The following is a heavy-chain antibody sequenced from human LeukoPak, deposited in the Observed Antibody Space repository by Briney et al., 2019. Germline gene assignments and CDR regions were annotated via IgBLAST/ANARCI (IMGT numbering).Heavy chain of an antibody. CDR3: ARGPWSTGDAFDV. V-gene: IGHV4-59*01. Sequence: SETLSLTCTISGGSISTYYWSWMRQPPGKGLEWIGYVYYSGNTNYNPSLMSRVTMSVDTSKNQFSLKLSSVTDADTAVYYCARGPWSTGDAFDVWGQGTMVSVSS. D-gene: IGHD1-14*01. J-gene: IGHJ3*01. CDR2: VYYSGNT. CDR1: GGSISTYY.